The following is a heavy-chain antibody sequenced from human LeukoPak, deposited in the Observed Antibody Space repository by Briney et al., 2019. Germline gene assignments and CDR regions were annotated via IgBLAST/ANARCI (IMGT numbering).Heavy chain of an antibody. D-gene: IGHD1-26*01. CDR1: GGSCDDYY. V-gene: IGHV4-34*01. J-gene: IGHJ5*02. CDR3: PRGRDRSKGGHR. Sequence: SETLSLTCAVYGGSCDDYYCSWIRQPPGKGLEWIGEIHPSGIFYYNSSLVSRVSISIDTSKSQFSLRLTSVTGADTAFYYCPRGRDRSKGGHRWGQGSLVTVSS. CDR2: IHPSGIF.